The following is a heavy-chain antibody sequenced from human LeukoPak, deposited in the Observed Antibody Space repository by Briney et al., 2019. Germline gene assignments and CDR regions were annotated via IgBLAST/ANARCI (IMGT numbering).Heavy chain of an antibody. V-gene: IGHV4-30-4*08. J-gene: IGHJ4*02. CDR2: IYYSAST. Sequence: SSQTLSLTCTVSGGSISSGDYYWSCIRQPPGKGLESTGYIYYSASTYYNPALKRRITISVDTSKNQFSLKLSSVTAADTAVYYCARVAELWFGELSRSSYFDYWGQGTLVTVSS. D-gene: IGHD3-10*01. CDR1: GGSISSGDYY. CDR3: ARVAELWFGELSRSSYFDY.